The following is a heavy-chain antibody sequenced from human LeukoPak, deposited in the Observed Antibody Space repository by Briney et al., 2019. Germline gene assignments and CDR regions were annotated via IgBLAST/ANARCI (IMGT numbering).Heavy chain of an antibody. CDR1: GYTFTSYD. J-gene: IGHJ4*02. V-gene: IGHV1-8*01. D-gene: IGHD2-21*01. CDR3: AADTDSNFPGCFDY. CDR2: MNPSSGTA. Sequence: ASVKVSCKASGYTFTSYDINWVRQATGQGPEWMGWMNPSSGTASSAQKFQGRVTMTRDKSTNTAYLELSSLRSEDTAVYYCAADTDSNFPGCFDYWGQGTLVTVSS.